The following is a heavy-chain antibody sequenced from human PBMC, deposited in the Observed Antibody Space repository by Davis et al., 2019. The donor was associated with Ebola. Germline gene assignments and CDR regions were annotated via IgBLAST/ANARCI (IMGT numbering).Heavy chain of an antibody. Sequence: ASVKVSCKASGYTFTSYGISWVRQAPGQGLEWMGWISAYNGNTNYAQKLQGRVTMTTDTSTSTAYMELRSLRSDDTAVYYCARTYSSSSWNYFDSWGQGTLVTVSS. CDR2: ISAYNGNT. D-gene: IGHD6-6*01. V-gene: IGHV1-18*01. CDR1: GYTFTSYG. CDR3: ARTYSSSSWNYFDS. J-gene: IGHJ4*02.